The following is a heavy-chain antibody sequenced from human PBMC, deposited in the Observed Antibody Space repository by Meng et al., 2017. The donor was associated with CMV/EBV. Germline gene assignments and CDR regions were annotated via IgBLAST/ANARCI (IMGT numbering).Heavy chain of an antibody. J-gene: IGHJ4*02. Sequence: GGSLRLSCAASGFTVSSNYMSWVRQAPGKGLEWVSVIYSGGSTYYADSVKGRFTVSRDNSKNTLYLQMNSLRAEDTAVYYCARDDYDFWSGYYSDSDYWGQGTLVTVSS. V-gene: IGHV3-53*01. CDR3: ARDDYDFWSGYYSDSDY. CDR2: IYSGGST. CDR1: GFTVSSNY. D-gene: IGHD3-3*01.